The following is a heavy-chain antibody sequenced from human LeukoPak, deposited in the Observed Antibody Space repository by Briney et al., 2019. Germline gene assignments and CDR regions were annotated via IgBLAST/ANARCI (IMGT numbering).Heavy chain of an antibody. CDR2: INPNSGGT. V-gene: IGHV1-2*02. D-gene: IGHD6-13*01. J-gene: IGHJ1*01. CDR3: ARTSSSWYDGYFQH. CDR1: GYTFTGYY. Sequence: ASVKVSCKASGYTFTGYYMHWVRQAPGQGLEWMGWINPNSGGTNYAQKFQGRVTMTRDTSISTAYMELSRLRSDDTAVYYCARTSSSWYDGYFQHWGQGTLVTVSS.